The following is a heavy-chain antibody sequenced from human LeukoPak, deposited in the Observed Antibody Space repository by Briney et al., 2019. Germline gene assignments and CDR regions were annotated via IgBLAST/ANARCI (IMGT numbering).Heavy chain of an antibody. Sequence: GGSLRLSCAASGFTFSDYYMSWVRQAPGKGLEWVSYISSSGSTIYYADSVKGRFTVSRGNAKNSLYLQMNSLRAEDTAVYYCARDPPAYCGGDCYRDYWGQGTLVTVSS. CDR3: ARDPPAYCGGDCYRDY. J-gene: IGHJ4*02. CDR2: ISSSGSTI. CDR1: GFTFSDYY. D-gene: IGHD2-21*01. V-gene: IGHV3-11*04.